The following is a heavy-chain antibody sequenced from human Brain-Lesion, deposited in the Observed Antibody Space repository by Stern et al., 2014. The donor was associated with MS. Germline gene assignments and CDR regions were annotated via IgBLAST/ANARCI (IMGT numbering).Heavy chain of an antibody. J-gene: IGHJ4*02. CDR1: GFTFDDYA. D-gene: IGHD1-14*01. CDR2: ISWNSGTI. Sequence: QLVESGGDLVQPGRSLRLSCAAFGFTFDDYAMHWVRQAPGKGLEWVAGISWNSGTIGYADSVKGRFTTSRDNAYSSLYLQMNSLRPEDTALYYCARDITGSSAYFAFWGQGTLVTVSS. V-gene: IGHV3-9*01. CDR3: ARDITGSSAYFAF.